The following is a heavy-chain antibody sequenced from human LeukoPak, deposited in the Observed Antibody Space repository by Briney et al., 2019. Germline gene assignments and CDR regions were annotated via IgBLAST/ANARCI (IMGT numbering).Heavy chain of an antibody. Sequence: GRSLRLSCAASGFTFDDYPMHWVRQAPGKGLEWVSGISWNSGSIGYADSVKGRFTISRDNAKNSLYLQMNSLRAEDTALYYCAKGGGVAVAGNWFDPWGQGTLVTVSS. D-gene: IGHD6-19*01. J-gene: IGHJ5*02. CDR2: ISWNSGSI. CDR3: AKGGGVAVAGNWFDP. V-gene: IGHV3-9*01. CDR1: GFTFDDYP.